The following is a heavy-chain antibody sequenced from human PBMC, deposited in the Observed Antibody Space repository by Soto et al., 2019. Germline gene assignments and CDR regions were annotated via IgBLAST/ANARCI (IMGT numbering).Heavy chain of an antibody. D-gene: IGHD3-10*01. J-gene: IGHJ5*02. CDR3: ARKMRITMVRGVNYNWFDP. CDR1: GGSISSSSYY. Sequence: SSETLSLTCTVSGGSISSSSYYWGWIRQPPGKGLEWIGSIYYSGSTYYNPSLKSRVTISVDTSKNQFSLKLSSVTAADTAVYYCARKMRITMVRGVNYNWFDPWGQRTLVTVSS. V-gene: IGHV4-39*01. CDR2: IYYSGST.